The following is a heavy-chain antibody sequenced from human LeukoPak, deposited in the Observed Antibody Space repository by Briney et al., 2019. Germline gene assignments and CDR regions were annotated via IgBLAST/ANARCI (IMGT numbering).Heavy chain of an antibody. CDR1: SDSISSTYYY. CDR2: FHYSGSN. CDR3: ARQATFGYAYAYYFDL. D-gene: IGHD3-16*01. J-gene: IGHJ4*02. V-gene: IGHV4-39*01. Sequence: SETLSLTCTVSSDSISSTYYYWGWIRQSPDKGLEWIGTFHYSGSNYYNPSLKSRITLSVDTSKNQFSQSLISVTAADTAVYFCARQATFGYAYAYYFDLWGQGTLVTVSS.